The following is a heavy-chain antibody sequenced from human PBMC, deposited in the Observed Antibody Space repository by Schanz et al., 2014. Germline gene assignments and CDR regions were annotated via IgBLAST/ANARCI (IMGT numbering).Heavy chain of an antibody. D-gene: IGHD2-21*01. Sequence: QVQLVESGGGVVQPGRSLRLSCAASGFTFSKYGGHWVRQAPGKGLEWVAVIWYNGSNKYYADSVRGRFTISRDNSNNTVYLQMNTLRAEDTAVYYCAREDCSATSCYFRYWGQGTLVTVSS. CDR3: AREDCSATSCYFRY. CDR1: GFTFSKYG. V-gene: IGHV3-33*01. CDR2: IWYNGSNK. J-gene: IGHJ4*03.